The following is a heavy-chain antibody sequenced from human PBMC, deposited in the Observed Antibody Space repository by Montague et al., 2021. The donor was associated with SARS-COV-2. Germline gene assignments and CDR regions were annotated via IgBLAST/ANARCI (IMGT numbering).Heavy chain of an antibody. V-gene: IGHV5-51*01. D-gene: IGHD3-3*01. CDR1: GYSFTSYW. CDR3: ARRASIFGVAQFGPSPTSYYYYYMDV. CDR2: IYPGDSDT. Sequence: QSGAEVKKPGESLKISCKGSGYSFTSYWIGWVRQMPGKGLEWMGIIYPGDSDTRYSPSFQGQVTISADKSISTAYLQWSSLKASDTAMYYCARRASIFGVAQFGPSPTSYYYYYMDVWGKGTTVTVSS. J-gene: IGHJ6*03.